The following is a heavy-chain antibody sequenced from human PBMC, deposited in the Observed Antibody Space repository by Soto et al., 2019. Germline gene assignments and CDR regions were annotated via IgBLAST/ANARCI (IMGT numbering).Heavy chain of an antibody. CDR3: AYPGFDY. Sequence: QVQLVQSGAEVKKPGASVKVSCKASGYTFTSYAMHWVRQAPGQRLEWMGWINAGNGNTKYSQKFQGRVTITRDTSASTAYMELSSLRPEDTAVYYCAYPGFDYWGQGTLVTVSS. CDR1: GYTFTSYA. J-gene: IGHJ4*02. CDR2: INAGNGNT. V-gene: IGHV1-3*01.